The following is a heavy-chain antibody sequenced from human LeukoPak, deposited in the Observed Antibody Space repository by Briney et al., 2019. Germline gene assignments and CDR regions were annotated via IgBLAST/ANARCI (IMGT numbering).Heavy chain of an antibody. Sequence: PGGSLRLSCAASGFTFSSYAMSWVRQAPGKGLEWVSAISGSGGSTYYADSVKGRFTISRDNAKNSLYLQMNSLRAEDTAVYYCARVNILTGYDYWGQGTLVTVSS. V-gene: IGHV3-23*01. J-gene: IGHJ4*02. CDR3: ARVNILTGYDY. D-gene: IGHD3-9*01. CDR1: GFTFSSYA. CDR2: ISGSGGST.